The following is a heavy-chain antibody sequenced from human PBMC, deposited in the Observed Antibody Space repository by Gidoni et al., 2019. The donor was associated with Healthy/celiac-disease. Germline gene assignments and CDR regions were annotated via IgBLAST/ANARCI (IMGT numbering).Heavy chain of an antibody. J-gene: IGHJ4*02. CDR2: IYYSGST. D-gene: IGHD3-10*01. Sequence: QLQLQASGPGLVKPSETLSLTCTVSGGSISSSSYYWGWIRQPPGKGLEWIGSIYYSGSTYYNPSLKSRVTISVDTSKNQFSLKLSSVTAADTAVYYCARLQVRGVGDYWGQGTLVTVSS. CDR3: ARLQVRGVGDY. CDR1: GGSISSSSYY. V-gene: IGHV4-39*01.